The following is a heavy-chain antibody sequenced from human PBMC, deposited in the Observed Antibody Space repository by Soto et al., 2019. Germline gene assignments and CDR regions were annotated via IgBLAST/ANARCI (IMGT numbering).Heavy chain of an antibody. J-gene: IGHJ4*02. D-gene: IGHD1-26*01. CDR1: GGSFSGYY. V-gene: IGHV4-34*01. CDR2: INHSGST. CDR3: AREAGTSVEATYYFDY. Sequence: PSETLSLTCAVYGGSFSGYYWSWIRQPPGKGLEWIGEINHSGSTNYNPSLKSRVTISVDTSKNQFSLKLSSVTAADTAVYYCAREAGTSVEATYYFDYWGQGTLVTVSS.